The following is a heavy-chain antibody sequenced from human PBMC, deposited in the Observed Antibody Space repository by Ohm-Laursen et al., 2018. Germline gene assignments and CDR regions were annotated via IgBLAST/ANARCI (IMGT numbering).Heavy chain of an antibody. CDR3: AKWEDGNGFDM. CDR1: GFTFSSYW. D-gene: IGHD1-26*01. J-gene: IGHJ3*02. V-gene: IGHV3-7*01. CDR2: IKQDGSEK. Sequence: GSLRLSCAASGFTFSSYWMHWVRQAPGKGLEWVANIKQDGSEKYYVDSVKGRFTISRDNAKKSLYLQMNSLRTEDTAVYHCAKWEDGNGFDMWGQGTMVTVSS.